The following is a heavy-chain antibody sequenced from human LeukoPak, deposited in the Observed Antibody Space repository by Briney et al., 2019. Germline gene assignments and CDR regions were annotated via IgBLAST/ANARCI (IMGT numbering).Heavy chain of an antibody. Sequence: ASVKVPCKVSGYTLNELSIHWVRQAAGKGLEWMGSFDPEYGETVYAQKFQGRVTMAEDTSTDTACMELSSLRSEDTAVYYCAPLDFWVPSTWGQGTLVTVSS. J-gene: IGHJ5*02. CDR1: GYTLNELS. V-gene: IGHV1-24*01. D-gene: IGHD3-3*01. CDR3: APLDFWVPST. CDR2: FDPEYGET.